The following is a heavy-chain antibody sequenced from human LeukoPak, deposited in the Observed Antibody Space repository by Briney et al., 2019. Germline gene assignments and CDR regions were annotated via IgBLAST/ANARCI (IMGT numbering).Heavy chain of an antibody. V-gene: IGHV4-34*01. CDR3: ARDAYNWNVDAFDP. Sequence: SETLSLTCAVYGGSFSDYFWSWLRQPPGRGLEWIGEINHSGSTNYNPSLKSRVTISVDTSKNQFSLKLSSVTAADTAVYYCARDAYNWNVDAFDPWGQGTLVTVSS. D-gene: IGHD1-20*01. CDR1: GGSFSDYF. J-gene: IGHJ5*02. CDR2: INHSGST.